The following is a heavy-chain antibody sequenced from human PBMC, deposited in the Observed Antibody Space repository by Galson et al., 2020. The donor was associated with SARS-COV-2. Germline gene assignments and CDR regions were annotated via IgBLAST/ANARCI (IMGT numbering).Heavy chain of an antibody. CDR1: GYSFNIYW. D-gene: IGHD4-17*01. V-gene: IGHV5-51*01. CDR2: IYPDDSTT. J-gene: IGHJ6*02. Sequence: GESLKISCQGSGYSFNIYWIAWVRQMPGKGLEWTGIIYPDDSTTIYSPSFQGQVTISADKSISTAYLQWSSLKASDTAIYYCARPSGDNSYYYGMDVWGQGTTITVSS. CDR3: ARPSGDNSYYYGMDV.